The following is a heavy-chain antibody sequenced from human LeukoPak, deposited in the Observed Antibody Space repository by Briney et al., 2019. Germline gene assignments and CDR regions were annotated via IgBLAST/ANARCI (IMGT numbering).Heavy chain of an antibody. Sequence: ASVKVSCKASGYRFISNYIQWVRQAPGLGPQWMGWMHPGNGNTRYAEKFQGRVTMTRDTSINTAYMDLSSLTSDDTAVYYCAREGSYCVGGDCYSSDFWGQGTLVTVSS. CDR1: GYRFISNY. CDR3: AREGSYCVGGDCYSSDF. D-gene: IGHD2-21*02. V-gene: IGHV1-2*02. J-gene: IGHJ4*02. CDR2: MHPGNGNT.